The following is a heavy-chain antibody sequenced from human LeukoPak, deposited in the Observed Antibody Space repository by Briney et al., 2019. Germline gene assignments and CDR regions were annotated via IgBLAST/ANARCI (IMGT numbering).Heavy chain of an antibody. J-gene: IGHJ4*02. CDR2: ISRSGSTT. Sequence: GGSLRLSCAASGFTFSSYTMNWVRQAPGKGLEWVSYISRSGSTTYYADSVEGRFTISRDNPKTSLYLQMNSLRAEDTAVYYCARNAEDTRPHYFDLWGQGTLVTVSS. D-gene: IGHD5-18*01. CDR3: ARNAEDTRPHYFDL. CDR1: GFTFSSYT. V-gene: IGHV3-48*03.